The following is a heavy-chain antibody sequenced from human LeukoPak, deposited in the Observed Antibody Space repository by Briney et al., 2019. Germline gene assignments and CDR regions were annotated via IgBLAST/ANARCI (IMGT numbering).Heavy chain of an antibody. CDR1: GFTFNSYA. Sequence: GGSLRLSCAASGFTFNSYAMSWVRQAPGKGLEWVSAISGSGGRTYYADSVKGRFTISRDNSKNTLYLQMNSLRAEDTAVYHCAKRGLYYSVDVWGKGTTVTVSS. CDR2: ISGSGGRT. V-gene: IGHV3-23*01. J-gene: IGHJ6*03. CDR3: AKRGLYYSVDV.